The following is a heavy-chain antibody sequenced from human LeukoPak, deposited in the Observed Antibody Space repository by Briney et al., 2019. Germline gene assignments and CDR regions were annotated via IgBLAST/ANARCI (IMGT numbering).Heavy chain of an antibody. CDR1: GGSTSSGGYS. CDR2: IYHSGST. D-gene: IGHD2-15*01. J-gene: IGHJ3*02. V-gene: IGHV4-30-2*01. CDR3: ARDIEGYCSGGSCYGAFDI. Sequence: PSETLSLTCAVSGGSTSSGGYSWSWIRQPPGKGLEWIGYIYHSGSTYYNPSLKSRVTISVDRSKNQFSLKLSSVTAADTAVYYCARDIEGYCSGGSCYGAFDIWGQGTMVTVSS.